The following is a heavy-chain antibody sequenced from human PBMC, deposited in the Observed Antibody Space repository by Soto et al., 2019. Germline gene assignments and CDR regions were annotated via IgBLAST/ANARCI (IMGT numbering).Heavy chain of an antibody. D-gene: IGHD3-10*01. J-gene: IGHJ6*02. CDR1: GGTFSRYG. CDR2: FIPIFGTA. Sequence: SMKVSFKASGGTFSRYGISWVGQGPGQGLGWMGGFIPIFGTANYAQKFQGRVTITADESTSTAYMELSSLRSEDTAVYYCARLGDYYGSGSYLGYYYYYGMDFWGQGTTVTVSS. V-gene: IGHV1-69*13. CDR3: ARLGDYYGSGSYLGYYYYYGMDF.